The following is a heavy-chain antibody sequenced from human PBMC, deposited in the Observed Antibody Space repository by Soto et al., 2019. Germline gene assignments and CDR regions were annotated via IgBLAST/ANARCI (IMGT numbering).Heavy chain of an antibody. V-gene: IGHV1-46*01. J-gene: IGHJ4*02. D-gene: IGHD5-18*01. CDR1: GYTFTSYY. CDR2: INPSGGST. Sequence: ASVKVSCKASGYTFTSYYMHWVRQAPGQGLEWMGIINPSGGSTSYAQKFQGRVTMTRDTSTSTVYMELSSLRSEDTAVYYCARDRGYSYGYFTESYYFDYWGQGTLVTVSS. CDR3: ARDRGYSYGYFTESYYFDY.